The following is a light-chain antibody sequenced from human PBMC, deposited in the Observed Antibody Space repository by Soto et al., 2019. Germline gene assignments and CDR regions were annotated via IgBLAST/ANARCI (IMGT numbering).Light chain of an antibody. CDR3: QNYNTSP. CDR2: KAS. J-gene: IGKJ1*01. CDR1: QSISSW. V-gene: IGKV1-5*03. Sequence: DIQMTQSPSTLSASVGDRVTITCRASQSISSWLAWYRQKPGKAPKVLINKASSLESGVPSRFSGSGSGTEFTLTISSLQPDDFATYYCQNYNTSPLGQGTKVEIK.